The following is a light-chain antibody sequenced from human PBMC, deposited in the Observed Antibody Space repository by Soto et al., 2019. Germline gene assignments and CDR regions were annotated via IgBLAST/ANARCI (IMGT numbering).Light chain of an antibody. V-gene: IGKV3-20*01. Sequence: IVLTQSPGTLSLSPGDRVTLSCRASQSLRSSYLAWYQQKPGQAPRLLIYGASSRATGIPDRFSGSGSGTDFTLTISRLDPEDFAVYYCQQYGGSPYTFGQGTKLEIK. J-gene: IGKJ2*01. CDR2: GAS. CDR3: QQYGGSPYT. CDR1: QSLRSSY.